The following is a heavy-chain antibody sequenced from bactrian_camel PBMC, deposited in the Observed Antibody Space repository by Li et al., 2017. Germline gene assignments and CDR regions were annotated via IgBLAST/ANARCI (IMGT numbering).Heavy chain of an antibody. CDR1: GFAISEHG. Sequence: HVQLVESGGGLVQSGGALRLSCVASGFAISEHGMSWVRRPPRKDLEYVATINTDGRTHYRESVSGRFTISQDNTDNTLYLQLDNLKAEDTAIYYCASDPWWRGGRCFRQSESFHIWGQGTQVTVS. CDR3: ASDPWWRGGRCFRQSESFHI. D-gene: IGHD2*01. CDR2: INTDGRT. J-gene: IGHJ4*01. V-gene: IGHV3S37*01.